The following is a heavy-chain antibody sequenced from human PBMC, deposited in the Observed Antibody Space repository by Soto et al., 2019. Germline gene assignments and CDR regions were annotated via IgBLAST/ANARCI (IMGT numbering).Heavy chain of an antibody. V-gene: IGHV4-34*01. J-gene: IGHJ6*02. CDR3: ARRWSSFYGMDV. D-gene: IGHD3-3*01. CDR1: GGSFSGYY. Sequence: SETLSLTCAVYGGSFSGYYWSWIRQPPGKGLEWIGEINHSGSTNYNPSLMGRVTISVDTSKNQFSLKMSSVTAADTAVYYCARRWSSFYGMDVWGQGTTVTV. CDR2: INHSGST.